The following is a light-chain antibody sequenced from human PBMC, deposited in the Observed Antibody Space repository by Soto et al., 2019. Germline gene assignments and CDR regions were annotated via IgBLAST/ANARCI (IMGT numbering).Light chain of an antibody. CDR3: XXATQLPWT. CDR2: LGS. Sequence: DIVMTQSPLSLIVTPGEPASISCRSSQSXLHSNGXXYFDWHLQKPGQSPQLLIYLGSNRASGVPDRFSGSGSGAHFTLNISRVXAEXXXVXXXXXATQLPWTFGQGTKVEIK. CDR1: QSXLHSNGXXY. V-gene: IGKV2-28*01. J-gene: IGKJ1*01.